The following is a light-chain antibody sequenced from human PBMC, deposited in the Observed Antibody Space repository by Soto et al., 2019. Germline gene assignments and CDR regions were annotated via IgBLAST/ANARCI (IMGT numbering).Light chain of an antibody. J-gene: IGLJ1*01. CDR3: SSYTSSSTQV. V-gene: IGLV2-14*01. CDR2: DVS. Sequence: QSALTQPASVSGSPGQSITISCTGTSSDVGGYNYVSWYQQHPGKAPKLMIYDVSNRPSGLSNRFSGSKSGNTASLTISGLQAEDEADYYCSSYTSSSTQVFGTGTKVTV. CDR1: SSDVGGYNY.